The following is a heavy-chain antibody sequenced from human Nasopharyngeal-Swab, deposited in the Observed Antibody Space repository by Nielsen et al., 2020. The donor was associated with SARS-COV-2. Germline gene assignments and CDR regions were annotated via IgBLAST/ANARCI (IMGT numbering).Heavy chain of an antibody. Sequence: VRQAPGKGLEWVSSISSSSSYIYYADSVKGRFTISRDNAKNSLYLQMNSLRAEDTAVYYCARVGYSNYVQGDYWAREPWSPSPQ. CDR3: ARVGYSNYVQGDY. CDR2: ISSSSSYI. V-gene: IGHV3-21*01. D-gene: IGHD4-11*01. J-gene: IGHJ4*02.